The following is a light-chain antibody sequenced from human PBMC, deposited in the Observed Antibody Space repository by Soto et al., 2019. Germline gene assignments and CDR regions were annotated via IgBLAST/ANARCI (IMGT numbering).Light chain of an antibody. Sequence: DIPMTQSPSTLSASVGDRVTITCRASQSITTWLAWYRQKPGEAPKLLIYEGSTLGRGVPSRFSGSGSGTEFTRTISSLQPDDFATFYCQQYNTYSRTFGQGAKVEVK. V-gene: IGKV1-5*03. CDR1: QSITTW. J-gene: IGKJ1*01. CDR3: QQYNTYSRT. CDR2: EGS.